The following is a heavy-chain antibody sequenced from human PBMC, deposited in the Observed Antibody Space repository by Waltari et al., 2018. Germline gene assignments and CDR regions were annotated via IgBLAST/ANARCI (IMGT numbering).Heavy chain of an antibody. Sequence: QLQLQESGPGLVKPSETLSLTCTVSGGSISSSSYYWGWIRQPPGKGLEWIGSIYYSVNTYYNPSLKSRVTISVDTSKNQFSLKLSSVTAADTAVYYCARLLIISSSRAFDIWGQGTMVTVSS. D-gene: IGHD6-6*01. CDR3: ARLLIISSSRAFDI. CDR2: IYYSVNT. CDR1: GGSISSSSYY. V-gene: IGHV4-39*01. J-gene: IGHJ3*02.